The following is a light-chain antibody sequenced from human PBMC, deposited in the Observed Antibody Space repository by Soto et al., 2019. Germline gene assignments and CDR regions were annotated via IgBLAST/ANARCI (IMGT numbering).Light chain of an antibody. J-gene: IGLJ1*01. V-gene: IGLV2-14*03. CDR3: SSYTSSNTEV. CDR1: SSDVGGYDY. CDR2: DVS. Sequence: LTQPASVSGSPGQSIAISCTGTSSDVGGYDYVSWYQQHPGKAPKLMIYDVSSRPSGVSNRFSGSKSGNTASLTISGLQAEDEADYYCSSYTSSNTEVFGTGTKVTVL.